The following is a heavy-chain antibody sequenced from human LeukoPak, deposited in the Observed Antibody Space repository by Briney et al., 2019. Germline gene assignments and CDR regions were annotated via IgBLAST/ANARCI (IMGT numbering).Heavy chain of an antibody. J-gene: IGHJ4*02. CDR3: ARAGGIRGSALDLDY. CDR1: GGSIRSYY. D-gene: IGHD3-10*01. V-gene: IGHV4-59*01. CDR2: ILYSGST. Sequence: SETLSLTCTVSGGSIRSYYWSWIRQPPGKGLEWIGYILYSGSTNYNPSLKSRVTISLDTSKNQFSLNLNSVTAADTAVYYCARAGGIRGSALDLDYWGQGTLVTVSS.